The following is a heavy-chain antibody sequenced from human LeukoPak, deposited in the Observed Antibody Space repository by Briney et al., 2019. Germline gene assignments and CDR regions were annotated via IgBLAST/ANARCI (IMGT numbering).Heavy chain of an antibody. D-gene: IGHD3-10*01. J-gene: IGHJ3*02. Sequence: GRSLRLSCAASGFTFSDFGMHWVRQAPGKGLEWVSVISYDGTLKYYADSVKGRFTISRDDSKNTLYLQMNSLTTEDTAVYYCVRWGLGKGEAFDIWGQGTMVTVSS. CDR2: ISYDGTLK. V-gene: IGHV3-30*03. CDR3: VRWGLGKGEAFDI. CDR1: GFTFSDFG.